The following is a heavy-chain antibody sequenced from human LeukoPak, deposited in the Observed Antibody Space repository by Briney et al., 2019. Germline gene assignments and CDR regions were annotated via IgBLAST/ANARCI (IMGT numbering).Heavy chain of an antibody. CDR3: AREYGGFGEFYLDY. Sequence: PSETLSLTCTVSGGSISSYYWSWIRQPAGKGLEWIGRTYTSGSTNYNPSLKSRVTMSVDTSKNQFSLKLSSVTAADTAVYYCAREYGGFGEFYLDYWGQGTLVTVSS. J-gene: IGHJ4*02. CDR1: GGSISSYY. V-gene: IGHV4-4*07. CDR2: TYTSGST. D-gene: IGHD3-10*01.